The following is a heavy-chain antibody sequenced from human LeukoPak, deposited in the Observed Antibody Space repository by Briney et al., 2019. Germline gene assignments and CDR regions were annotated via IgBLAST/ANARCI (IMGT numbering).Heavy chain of an antibody. CDR2: MNPNSGNT. V-gene: IGHV1-8*02. CDR3: ARVTAAGTWTFDI. J-gene: IGHJ3*02. CDR1: GDTFIIND. D-gene: IGHD6-13*01. Sequence: ASGKVSCKASGDTFIINDIYWVRQATGQGLEWMGWMNPNSGNTGYAQKFQGRVTMTRNISITTAYMELTDLRSEDTAVYYCARVTAAGTWTFDIWGQGTTVTVSS.